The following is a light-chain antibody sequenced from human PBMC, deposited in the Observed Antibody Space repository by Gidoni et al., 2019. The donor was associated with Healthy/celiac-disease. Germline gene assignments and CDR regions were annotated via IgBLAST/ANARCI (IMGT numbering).Light chain of an antibody. CDR1: SSDIGAFDS. J-gene: IGLJ2*01. CDR2: DVS. Sequence: QYALTQPASVSGSPGQSITISCTGTSSDIGAFDSVCWYQHHPDTAPKLIIYDVSSRPSGVSNRFSASKSGNTASLTISGLQAEDEAHYYCSSYTTSSTVVFAGGTKLTVL. CDR3: SSYTTSSTVV. V-gene: IGLV2-14*03.